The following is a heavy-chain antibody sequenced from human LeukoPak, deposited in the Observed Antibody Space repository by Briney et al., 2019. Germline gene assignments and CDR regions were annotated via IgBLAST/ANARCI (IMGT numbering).Heavy chain of an antibody. CDR2: IRQDASEK. D-gene: IGHD2-15*01. J-gene: IGHJ4*02. CDR1: GFTFSDDW. CDR3: ARISCSRSSCYGVYDY. V-gene: IGHV3-7*01. Sequence: PGGSLRLSCAASGFTFSDDWMTWVRQAPGKGLEWVANIRQDASEKYHVDSVKGRFTISRDNAKNSVYLQMNSLRAEDTPVYYCARISCSRSSCYGVYDYWGQGSLVTVSS.